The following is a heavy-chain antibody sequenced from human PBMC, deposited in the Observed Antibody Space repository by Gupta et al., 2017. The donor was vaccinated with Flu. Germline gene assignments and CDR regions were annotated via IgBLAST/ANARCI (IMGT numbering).Heavy chain of an antibody. V-gene: IGHV3-9*01. CDR1: RFTYDYYA. J-gene: IGHJ4*02. D-gene: IGHD6-6*01. CDR3: AKGYSSSALYYIDY. CDR2: ISWNSGSI. Sequence: EVQLVESAGVLVQPGGSLRLSGPASRFTYDYYALPSFRQAPGKGLEWISGISWNSGSIGYADSVKGRFTISRDNAKNSRYLQMNSLRAEDTALYYCAKGYSSSALYYIDYWGQGTLVTVSS.